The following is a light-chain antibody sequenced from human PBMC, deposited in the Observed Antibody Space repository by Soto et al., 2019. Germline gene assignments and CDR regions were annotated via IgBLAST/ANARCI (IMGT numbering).Light chain of an antibody. Sequence: QSVLAQPPSASGTPGQRVTISWSGSSSNIGSNYVSWYQQIPGTAPTLLIYRNNKRPSGVPDRFSGSQSGTSASLAISGLRSEDEADYYCASWDDSLSGHVVFGGGTKLTVL. CDR2: RNN. CDR3: ASWDDSLSGHVV. V-gene: IGLV1-47*01. J-gene: IGLJ2*01. CDR1: SSNIGSNY.